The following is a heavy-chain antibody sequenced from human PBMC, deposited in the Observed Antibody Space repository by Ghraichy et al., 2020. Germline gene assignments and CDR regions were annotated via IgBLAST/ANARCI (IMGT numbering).Heavy chain of an antibody. CDR1: GDSVSSNSAA. Sequence: SCAISGDSVSSNSAAWNWIRQSPSRGLEWLGRTYYRSKWYNDYALSVKSRITINPDTSKNQFSLQLNSVTPEDTAVYYCARVGGDSSVAYYFDYWGQGTLVTVSS. V-gene: IGHV6-1*01. J-gene: IGHJ4*02. D-gene: IGHD3-22*01. CDR3: ARVGGDSSVAYYFDY. CDR2: TYYRSKWYN.